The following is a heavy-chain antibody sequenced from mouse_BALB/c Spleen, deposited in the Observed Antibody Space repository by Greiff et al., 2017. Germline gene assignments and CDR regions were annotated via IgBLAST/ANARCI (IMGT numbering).Heavy chain of an antibody. V-gene: IGHV5-6-5*01. D-gene: IGHD2-4*01. CDR1: GFTFSSYA. CDR3: ARGIMITYAMDY. Sequence: EVKLVESGGGLVKPGGSLKLSCAASGFTFSSYAMSWVRQTPEKRLEWVASISSGGSTYYPDSVKGRFTISRDNARNILYLQMSSLRSEDTAMYYCARGIMITYAMDYWGQGTSVTVSS. CDR2: ISSGGST. J-gene: IGHJ4*01.